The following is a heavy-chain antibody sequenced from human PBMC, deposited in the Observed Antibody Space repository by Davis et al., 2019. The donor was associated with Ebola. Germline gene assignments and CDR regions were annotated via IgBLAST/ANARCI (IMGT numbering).Heavy chain of an antibody. CDR1: GFTFSSYA. D-gene: IGHD6-6*01. CDR2: ISYDGSNK. CDR3: ASGDGRGSSYDMDV. J-gene: IGHJ6*02. Sequence: PGGSLRLSCAASGFTFSSYAMHWVRQAPGKGLEWVAVISYDGSNKYYADSVKGRFTISRDNAKNSLFLQMNSLRAEDTAFYYCASGDGRGSSYDMDVWGQGTTVTVSS. V-gene: IGHV3-30*14.